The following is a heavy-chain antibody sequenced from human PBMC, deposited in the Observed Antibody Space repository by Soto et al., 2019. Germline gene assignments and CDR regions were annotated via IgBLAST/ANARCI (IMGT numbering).Heavy chain of an antibody. Sequence: QVQLVQSGAEVKKPGASFNVSCKASGYTFTSYDINWARQATGQGLEWMGWMNPNSGNTGYAQKFPGRVTMTRNTSISTAHMELSSLRSEDTAVYYCAMTLYGDNFHYWGEGTLVTVSS. V-gene: IGHV1-8*01. CDR3: AMTLYGDNFHY. D-gene: IGHD4-17*01. CDR2: MNPNSGNT. J-gene: IGHJ4*02. CDR1: GYTFTSYD.